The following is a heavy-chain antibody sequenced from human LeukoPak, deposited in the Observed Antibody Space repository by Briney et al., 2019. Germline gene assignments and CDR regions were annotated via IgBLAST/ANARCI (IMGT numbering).Heavy chain of an antibody. V-gene: IGHV3-53*01. D-gene: IGHD6-13*01. CDR2: IYSGGST. CDR1: GFTVSSNY. J-gene: IGHJ4*02. CDR3: AREGLAAGFDY. Sequence: PGGSLRLSCAASGFTVSSNYMSWVRQAPGKGLEWVSVIYSGGSTYYADSVKGRFTISRNNSKNTLYLQMNSLRAEDTAVYYCAREGLAAGFDYWGQGTLVTVSS.